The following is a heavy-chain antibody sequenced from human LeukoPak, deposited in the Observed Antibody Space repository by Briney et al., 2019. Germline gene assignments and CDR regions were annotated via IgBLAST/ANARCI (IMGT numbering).Heavy chain of an antibody. J-gene: IGHJ4*02. CDR2: IYYSGST. V-gene: IGHV4-30-4*01. CDR1: GGSISSGDYY. Sequence: SETLSLTCTVFGGSISSGDYYWSWIRQPPGKGLEWIGYIYYSGSTYYNPSLKSRVTISVDTSKNQFSLKLSSVTAADTAVYYCAREGYDFWSGYYDYWGQGTLVTVSS. D-gene: IGHD3-3*01. CDR3: AREGYDFWSGYYDY.